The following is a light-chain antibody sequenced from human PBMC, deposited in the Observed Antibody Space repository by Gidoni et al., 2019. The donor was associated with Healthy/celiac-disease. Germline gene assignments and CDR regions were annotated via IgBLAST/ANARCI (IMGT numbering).Light chain of an antibody. CDR2: DAS. CDR1: QDISNY. CDR3: QQYDNLPLT. J-gene: IGKJ2*01. Sequence: DIQMTQSPSSLSASVGDRVTITCQASQDISNYLNWYQQKPGKAPKLLIYDASNLETGVPSRVSGSGSGTDFTFTISSLQPEDIATYYCQQYDNLPLTFXXXTKLEIK. V-gene: IGKV1-33*01.